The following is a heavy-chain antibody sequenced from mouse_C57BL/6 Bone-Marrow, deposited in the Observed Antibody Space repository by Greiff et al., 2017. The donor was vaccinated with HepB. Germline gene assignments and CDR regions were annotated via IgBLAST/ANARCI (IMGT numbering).Heavy chain of an antibody. V-gene: IGHV5-15*01. Sequence: DVKLVESGGGLVQPGGSLKLSCAASGFTFSDYGMAWVRQAPRKGPEWVAFISNLAYSYYYADTVTGRFSISRENDKNTLYLEMSSLRSEDTAMYYCARTSYYSNSFAYWGQGTLVTVSA. CDR2: ISNLAYSY. CDR3: ARTSYYSNSFAY. CDR1: GFTFSDYG. D-gene: IGHD2-5*01. J-gene: IGHJ3*01.